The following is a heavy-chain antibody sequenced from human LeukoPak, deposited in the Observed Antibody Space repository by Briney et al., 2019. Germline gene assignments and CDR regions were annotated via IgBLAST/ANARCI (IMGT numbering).Heavy chain of an antibody. CDR2: IYHSGST. CDR1: GGSISSGGYS. D-gene: IGHD1-14*01. J-gene: IGHJ3*02. V-gene: IGHV4-30-2*01. CDR3: ARDGRTGAFDI. Sequence: LRLSCAVSGGSISSGGYSWSWIRQPPGKGLEWIGYIYHSGSTYYNPSLKSRVTISVDRSKNQFSLKLTSVTAADTAVYYCARDGRTGAFDIWGQGTMVTVSS.